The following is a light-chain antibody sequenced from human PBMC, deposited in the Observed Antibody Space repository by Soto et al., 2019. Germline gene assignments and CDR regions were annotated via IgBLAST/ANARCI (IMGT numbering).Light chain of an antibody. CDR2: DAS. CDR1: QSVSSN. J-gene: IGKJ4*01. Sequence: EIVMKQSPATLSVSPGERATLSCRASQSVSSNLAWYQQKPGQAPRLLIYDASNRATGIPARFSGSGSGTDFTLTISSLEPEDFAVYYCQQRSNWLTFGGGTKVDIK. V-gene: IGKV3-11*01. CDR3: QQRSNWLT.